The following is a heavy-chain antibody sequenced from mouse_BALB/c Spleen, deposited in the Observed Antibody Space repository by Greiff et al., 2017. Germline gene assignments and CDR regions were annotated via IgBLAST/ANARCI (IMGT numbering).Heavy chain of an antibody. CDR2: ISYDGSN. CDR3: ARGLRGYFDV. CDR1: GYSITSGYY. V-gene: IGHV3-6*02. J-gene: IGHJ1*01. D-gene: IGHD1-1*01. Sequence: EVKLMESGPGLVKPSQSLSLTCSVTGYSITSGYYWNWIRQFPGNKLEWMGYISYDGSNNYNPSLKNRISITRDTSKNQFFLKLNSVTTEDTATYYCARGLRGYFDVWGAGTTVTVSS.